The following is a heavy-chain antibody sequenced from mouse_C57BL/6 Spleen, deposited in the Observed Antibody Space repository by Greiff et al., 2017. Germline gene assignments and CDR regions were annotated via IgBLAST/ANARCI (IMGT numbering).Heavy chain of an antibody. D-gene: IGHD6-5*01. V-gene: IGHV1-81*01. J-gene: IGHJ4*01. CDR3: AREGEGGAYDYYAMDY. CDR2: IYPRSGNT. CDR1: GYTFTSYG. Sequence: QVQLQQSGAELARPGASVKLSCKASGYTFTSYGISWVKQRTGQGLEWIGEIYPRSGNTYYNEKFKGKATLTADKSSSTAYMELRSLTSEDSAVYFCAREGEGGAYDYYAMDYWGQGTSVTVSS.